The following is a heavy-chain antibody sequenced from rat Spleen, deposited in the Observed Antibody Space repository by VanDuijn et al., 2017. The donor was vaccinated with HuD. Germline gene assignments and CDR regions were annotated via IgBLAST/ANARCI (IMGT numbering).Heavy chain of an antibody. CDR2: ISNAGVNT. CDR1: GFTFSSYW. CDR3: TRDRTIAANWFAY. J-gene: IGHJ3*01. D-gene: IGHD1-2*01. Sequence: EVQLVETGGGLVQPGKSLKLSCVASGFTFSSYWMYWVRQAPGKGLEWVSSISNAGVNTYYPDSVKGRFTISRDNAESIVYLQMNSLKSEDTATYYCTRDRTIAANWFAYWGQGTLVTVSS. V-gene: IGHV5-58*01.